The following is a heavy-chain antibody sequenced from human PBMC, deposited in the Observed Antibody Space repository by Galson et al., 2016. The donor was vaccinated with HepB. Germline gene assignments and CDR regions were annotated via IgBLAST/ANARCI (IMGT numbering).Heavy chain of an antibody. J-gene: IGHJ4*02. Sequence: SLRLSCAASGFILSNNWMHWVRQAPGKGLVWVARVNEDGSRINHADSVRGRFTISGDIAKNTLYLQMNSLRVDDTAVYYCSRDFTGERDSWGQGTLVTVSS. CDR1: GFILSNNW. V-gene: IGHV3-74*01. D-gene: IGHD7-27*01. CDR2: VNEDGSRI. CDR3: SRDFTGERDS.